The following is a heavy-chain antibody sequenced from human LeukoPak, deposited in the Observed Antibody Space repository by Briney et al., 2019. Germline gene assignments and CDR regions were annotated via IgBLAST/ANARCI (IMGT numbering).Heavy chain of an antibody. CDR1: GYSFTTYW. CDR3: ARRSGSFTIDY. CDR2: IYPGDSDT. V-gene: IGHV5-51*01. D-gene: IGHD1-26*01. Sequence: GESLKISCKGSGYSFTTYWIGWVRQMPGKGLEWMGIIYPGDSDTRYSSSFQGQVTISADKSISTAYLQWSSLEASDTAMYYCARRSGSFTIDYWGQGTLVTVSS. J-gene: IGHJ4*02.